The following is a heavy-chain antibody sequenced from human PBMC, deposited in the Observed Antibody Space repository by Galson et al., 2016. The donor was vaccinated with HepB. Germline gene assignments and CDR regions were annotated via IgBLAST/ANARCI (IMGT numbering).Heavy chain of an antibody. CDR3: AKGHSQTYYYYYGMDV. J-gene: IGHJ6*02. CDR1: GLTFRSYA. D-gene: IGHD1-26*01. V-gene: IGHV3-23*01. Sequence: SLRLSCAASGLTFRSYAFSWLRQAPGKGLEWVSVSASGDITYYAHSVKGRFTISRDNSKNTLCLQMNSLRAEDTAVYFCAKGHSQTYYYYYGMDVWGQGTTVTVSS. CDR2: SASGDIT.